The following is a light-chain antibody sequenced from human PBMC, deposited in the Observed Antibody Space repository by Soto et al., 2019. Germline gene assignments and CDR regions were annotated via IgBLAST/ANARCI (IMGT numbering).Light chain of an antibody. Sequence: QSALTQPASVSGSPGQSITISCTGTSSDVGGYKYVSWYQQHPGKAPKVIIYEVSNRPAGVSNRFSGSKSGNTASLTISGLQAEDEADYYCSSYTTLSTLVFGGGTKLTVL. J-gene: IGLJ2*01. CDR3: SSYTTLSTLV. CDR1: SSDVGGYKY. V-gene: IGLV2-14*01. CDR2: EVS.